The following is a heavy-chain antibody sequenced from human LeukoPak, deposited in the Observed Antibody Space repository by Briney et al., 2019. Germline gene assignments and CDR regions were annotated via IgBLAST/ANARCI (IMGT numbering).Heavy chain of an antibody. Sequence: PGGSLRLSCAASGFTFSSYAMSWVRQAPGKGLEWVSAISGSGGSTYYADSVKGRFAISRDNSKNTLYLQMNSLRAEDTAVYYCAKCACSGGSCYPLYWGQGTLVTVSS. J-gene: IGHJ4*02. V-gene: IGHV3-23*01. CDR1: GFTFSSYA. CDR2: ISGSGGST. D-gene: IGHD2-15*01. CDR3: AKCACSGGSCYPLY.